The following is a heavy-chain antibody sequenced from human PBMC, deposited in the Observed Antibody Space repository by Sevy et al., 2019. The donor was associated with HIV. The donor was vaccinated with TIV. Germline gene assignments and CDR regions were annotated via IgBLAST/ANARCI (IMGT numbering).Heavy chain of an antibody. CDR1: GFTFSSYN. Sequence: GGSLRVSCAASGFTFSSYNMNWVRQAPGKGLEWISSITGDSSYMYDADSVKGRFTISRDNAKNSLYLHMNGLRAEDTAVYYCARDRPTLNYHASSGYNYYFDSRGQGTLVTVSS. CDR2: ITGDSSYM. J-gene: IGHJ4*02. CDR3: ARDRPTLNYHASSGYNYYFDS. D-gene: IGHD3-22*01. V-gene: IGHV3-21*01.